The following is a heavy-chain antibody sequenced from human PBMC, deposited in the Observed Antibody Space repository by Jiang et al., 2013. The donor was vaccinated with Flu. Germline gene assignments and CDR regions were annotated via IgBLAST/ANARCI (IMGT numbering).Heavy chain of an antibody. D-gene: IGHD6-6*01. Sequence: SGAEVKKPGASVKVSCKASGYTFTGYYMHWVRQAPGQGLEWMGWINPNSGGTNYAQKFQGWVTMTRDTSISTAYMELSRLRSDDTAVYYCARQRQSIAARNWFDPWGQGTLVTVSS. CDR3: ARQRQSIAARNWFDP. J-gene: IGHJ5*02. CDR2: INPNSGGT. CDR1: GYTFTGYY. V-gene: IGHV1-2*04.